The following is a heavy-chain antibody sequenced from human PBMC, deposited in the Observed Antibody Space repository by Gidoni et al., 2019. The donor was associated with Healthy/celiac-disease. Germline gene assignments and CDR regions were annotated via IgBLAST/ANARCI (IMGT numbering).Heavy chain of an antibody. Sequence: EVQLLESGGGLVQPGGSLRLACAASGFTFGSYAMSWVRQAPGEGLGCVSAISVSGGSTYYADSVKGRFTISRDNSKNTLYLQMNSLRAEDTAVYYGAKDKGFGELLWDYWGQGTLVTVSS. J-gene: IGHJ4*02. D-gene: IGHD3-10*01. CDR2: ISVSGGST. CDR3: AKDKGFGELLWDY. V-gene: IGHV3-23*01. CDR1: GFTFGSYA.